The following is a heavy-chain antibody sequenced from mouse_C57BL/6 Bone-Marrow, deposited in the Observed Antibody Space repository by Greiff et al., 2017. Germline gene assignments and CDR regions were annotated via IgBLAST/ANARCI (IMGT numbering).Heavy chain of an antibody. V-gene: IGHV14-3*01. CDR1: GFNIKNTS. CDR2: IDPANGNT. J-gene: IGHJ3*01. D-gene: IGHD4-1*01. CDR3: ASNWGAY. Sequence: EVQLQQSVAELVRPGASVKLSCTASGFNIKNTSMHWVKQRPEQGLEWIGRIDPANGNTKYAPKFKGKATITADTSSNTAYLQLSSLTSEDTAIYYCASNWGAYWGQGTLVTVSA.